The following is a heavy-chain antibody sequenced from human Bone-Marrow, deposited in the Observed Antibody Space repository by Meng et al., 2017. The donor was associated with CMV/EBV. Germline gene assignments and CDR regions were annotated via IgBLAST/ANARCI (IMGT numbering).Heavy chain of an antibody. CDR1: GFTFSTYA. J-gene: IGHJ4*02. V-gene: IGHV3-23*01. CDR2: ISGSGDST. D-gene: IGHD3-10*01. Sequence: GESLKISCAASGFTFSTYAITWVRQAPGKGLEWVSTISGSGDSTYSADSVKGRFTISRDNSKNTLYLQMNSLRAEDTAVYYCARVGGSGSYAYWGQGTLVTFSS. CDR3: ARVGGSGSYAY.